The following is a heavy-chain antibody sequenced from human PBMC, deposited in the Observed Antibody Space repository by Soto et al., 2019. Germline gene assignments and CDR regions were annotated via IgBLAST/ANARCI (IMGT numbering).Heavy chain of an antibody. V-gene: IGHV3-11*06. CDR3: ARAKGYYHTSASDS. J-gene: IGHJ4*02. CDR1: GFTFNDYY. Sequence: PGGSLRLSCAASGFTFNDYYMSWIRQAPGKGLEWISYISSNSNYKNHADSVRGRFTISRDNAKNSLYLQMNSLRAEDTAVYYCARAKGYYHTSASDSWGQGTLVTVSS. CDR2: ISSNSNYK. D-gene: IGHD3-22*01.